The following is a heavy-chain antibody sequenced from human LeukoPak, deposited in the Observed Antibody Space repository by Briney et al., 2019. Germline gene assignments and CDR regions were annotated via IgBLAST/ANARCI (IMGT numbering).Heavy chain of an antibody. CDR2: INPNSGDS. CDR3: AREIGRILDFDY. J-gene: IGHJ4*02. Sequence: ASVKVSCKASGYKCTGYYMHWVRHALGQGLERMGSINPNSGDSHHAQKFQGRVTMTRDTSISTAYMELSRLRSDDTAVYYCAREIGRILDFDYWGQGTLVTASS. CDR1: GYKCTGYY. D-gene: IGHD5-18*01. V-gene: IGHV1-2*02.